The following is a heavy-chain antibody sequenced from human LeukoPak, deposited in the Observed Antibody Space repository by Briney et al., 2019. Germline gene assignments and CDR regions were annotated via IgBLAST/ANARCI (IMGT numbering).Heavy chain of an antibody. CDR1: GYTFTSYG. CDR3: ARDTGEIGLRRPVDN. CDR2: ISAYNGNT. Sequence: GASVKVSCKASGYTFTSYGISWVRQAPGQGLEWMGWISAYNGNTNYAQKLQGRVTMTTDTSTSTAYMELRSLRSDDTAVYYCARDTGEIGLRRPVDNWGQGTLVTVSS. V-gene: IGHV1-18*01. D-gene: IGHD3-10*01. J-gene: IGHJ4*02.